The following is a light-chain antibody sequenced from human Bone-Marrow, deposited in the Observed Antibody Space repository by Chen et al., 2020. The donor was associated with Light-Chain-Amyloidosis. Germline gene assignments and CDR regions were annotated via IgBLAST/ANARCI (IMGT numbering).Light chain of an antibody. CDR2: DDS. V-gene: IGLV3-21*02. CDR3: QVWHTSADHVV. Sequence: YVLTQPPSVSVAPGETAIIFCGGTNIGSKSAYWYQQKPGQAPLLVVYDDSDRPSGIPERFSGSNSGDTATLSITRVEAGDEADYYCQVWHTSADHVVFGGGTKLTVL. J-gene: IGLJ2*01. CDR1: NIGSKS.